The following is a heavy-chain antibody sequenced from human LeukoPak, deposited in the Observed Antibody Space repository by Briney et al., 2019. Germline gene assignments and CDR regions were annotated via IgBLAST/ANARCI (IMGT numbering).Heavy chain of an antibody. CDR3: ASSRGPSSSWSFDS. J-gene: IGHJ4*02. Sequence: SETLSLTCSFSIDSIKNYYWNWIRQSPGKGLQWIGYIYYTGSTDYNFSLKSRVTISLDTSENQFSLRLNSVTAADSAVYFCASSRGPSSSWSFDSWGQGILVTVSS. CDR1: IDSIKNYY. V-gene: IGHV4-59*01. D-gene: IGHD6-13*01. CDR2: IYYTGST.